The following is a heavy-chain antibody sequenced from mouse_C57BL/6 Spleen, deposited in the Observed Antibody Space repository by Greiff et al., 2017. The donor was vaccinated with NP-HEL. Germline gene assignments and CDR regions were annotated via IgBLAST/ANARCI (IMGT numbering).Heavy chain of an antibody. J-gene: IGHJ4*01. D-gene: IGHD2-1*01. CDR3: ARNYYGNSYYYAMDY. CDR1: GFTFSDYG. V-gene: IGHV5-17*01. Sequence: EVKLVESGGGLVKPGGSLKLSCAASGFTFSDYGMHWVRQAPEKGLEWVAYINSGSSTIYYADTVKGRFTISRDNAKNTLFLQMTSLRSEDTAMYYCARNYYGNSYYYAMDYWGQGTSVTVSS. CDR2: INSGSSTI.